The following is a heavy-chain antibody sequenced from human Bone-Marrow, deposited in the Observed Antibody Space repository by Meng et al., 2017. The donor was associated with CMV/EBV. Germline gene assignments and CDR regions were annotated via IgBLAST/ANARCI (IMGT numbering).Heavy chain of an antibody. CDR2: IYHSGST. CDR1: GYSFSSAYY. V-gene: IGHV4-38-2*02. D-gene: IGHD1-14*01. Sequence: SETLSLTCTVSGYSFSSAYYWGWIRQPPGKRLEGIGSIYHSGSTYYNSSLKSRVTISIDTSKNQFSLKLSSVTAADTAVYYCARKGFPDETSYYYYGMDVWGQGTTVTVSS. CDR3: ARKGFPDETSYYYYGMDV. J-gene: IGHJ6*02.